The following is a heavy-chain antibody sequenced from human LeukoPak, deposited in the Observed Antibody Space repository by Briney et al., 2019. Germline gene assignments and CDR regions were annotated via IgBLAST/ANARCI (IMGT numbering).Heavy chain of an antibody. CDR3: ARPYYYDSRIDP. CDR2: TYYSGST. CDR1: GGSISSGDYY. J-gene: IGHJ5*02. D-gene: IGHD3-22*01. V-gene: IGHV4-30-4*01. Sequence: SETLSLTCTASGGSISSGDYYWSWIRQPPGKGLEWIWYTYYSGSTYYNPSLKNRVSISVDTSKNQFSLNLSSVTAADTAVYYCARPYYYDSRIDPWGQGTLVTVSS.